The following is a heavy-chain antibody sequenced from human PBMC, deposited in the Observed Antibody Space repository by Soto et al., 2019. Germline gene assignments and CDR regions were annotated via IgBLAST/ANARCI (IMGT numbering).Heavy chain of an antibody. V-gene: IGHV4-31*03. CDR2: IYYSGST. J-gene: IGHJ6*02. CDR3: ASGYCSSTSCSGHYYYYGMDV. Sequence: SETLSLTCTVSGGSISSGGYYWSWIRQHPGKGLEWIGYIYYSGSTYYNPSLKSRVTISVDTSKNQFSLKLSSVTAADTAVYYCASGYCSSTSCSGHYYYYGMDVWGQGTTV. D-gene: IGHD2-2*03. CDR1: GGSISSGGYY.